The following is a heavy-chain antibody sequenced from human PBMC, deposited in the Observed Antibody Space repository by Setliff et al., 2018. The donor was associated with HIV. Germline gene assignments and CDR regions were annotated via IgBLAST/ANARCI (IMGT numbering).Heavy chain of an antibody. CDR1: GGSFSGYY. J-gene: IGHJ4*02. CDR3: ARGTKYSVAGTRGYYFDS. CDR2: INHSGST. Sequence: SETLSLTCAVYGGSFSGYYWSWIRRPPGKGLEWIGEINHSGSTKYNPSLKSRVTISVNTSKSQFSLKLNSVTAADTAVYYCARGTKYSVAGTRGYYFDSWGQGTLVTVSS. D-gene: IGHD6-19*01. V-gene: IGHV4-34*01.